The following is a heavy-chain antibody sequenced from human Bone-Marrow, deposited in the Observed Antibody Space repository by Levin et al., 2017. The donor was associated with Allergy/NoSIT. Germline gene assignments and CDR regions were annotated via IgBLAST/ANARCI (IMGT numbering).Heavy chain of an antibody. J-gene: IGHJ6*02. CDR2: IKTDGSDK. CDR1: GFTFSSYW. CDR3: AVNMDRGAIGFYYYGLDV. Sequence: GGSLRLSCAVSGFTFSSYWMHWVRQTPGRGLEWVASIKTDGSDKYYVDSVKGRFTISRDNAKNSLHLQMNSLRVEDTAVYSCAVNMDRGAIGFYYYGLDVWGHGTTVTVSS. V-gene: IGHV3-7*01. D-gene: IGHD3-10*01.